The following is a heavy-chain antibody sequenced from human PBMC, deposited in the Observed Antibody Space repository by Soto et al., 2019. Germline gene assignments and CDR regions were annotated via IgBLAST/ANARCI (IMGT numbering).Heavy chain of an antibody. CDR2: INPSGGST. V-gene: IGHV1-46*01. J-gene: IGHJ1*01. CDR1: GYTFTSYY. D-gene: IGHD1-26*01. Sequence: RASVKVSCKASGYTFTSYYMHWVRQAPGQGLEWMGIINPSGGSTSYAQKFQGRVTMTRDTSTSTVYMELSSLRSEDTAVYYCARRSGDSGSYPSAEYFQHWGQGTLVTVSS. CDR3: ARRSGDSGSYPSAEYFQH.